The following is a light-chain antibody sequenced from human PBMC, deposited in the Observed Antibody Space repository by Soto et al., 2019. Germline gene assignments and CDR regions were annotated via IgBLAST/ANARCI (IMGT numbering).Light chain of an antibody. CDR3: QSYDSSRSEV. CDR1: SSTIGAGYD. CDR2: GNS. V-gene: IGLV1-40*01. J-gene: IGLJ1*01. Sequence: QSVLTQTPSGSGAPGQRVTISCTGSSSTIGAGYDVHWYQQLPGTAPNLLIYGNSNRPSGVPDRFSGSKSGTSASLAITGLQAEDEADYYCQSYDSSRSEVFGTGTKLTVL.